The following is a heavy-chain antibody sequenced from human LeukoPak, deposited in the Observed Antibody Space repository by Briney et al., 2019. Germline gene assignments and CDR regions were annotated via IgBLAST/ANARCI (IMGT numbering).Heavy chain of an antibody. Sequence: GGSLRLSCAASGFTFSSYWMSWVRQAPGKGLEWVANIKQDGSEKYYVDSVKGRFTISRDNAKNSLYLQMNSLRAEDTAVYYCARAYYYDSSGYPGAFDIWGQGTMVTVSS. D-gene: IGHD3-22*01. CDR3: ARAYYYDSSGYPGAFDI. J-gene: IGHJ3*02. CDR1: GFTFSSYW. CDR2: IKQDGSEK. V-gene: IGHV3-7*01.